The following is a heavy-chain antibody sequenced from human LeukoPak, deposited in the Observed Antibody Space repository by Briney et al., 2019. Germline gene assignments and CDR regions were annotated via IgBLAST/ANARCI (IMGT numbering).Heavy chain of an antibody. V-gene: IGHV4-59*01. CDR1: GDSISGYY. D-gene: IGHD1-26*01. CDR3: ARSYSGIPYYFDY. J-gene: IGHJ4*02. CDR2: TYHSGST. Sequence: PSETLSLTCTVSGDSISGYYWSWIRQPPGKGLEWIGNTYHSGSTNYSPSLKSRVTISVDTSKNQFSLKLSSVTAADTAVYYCARSYSGIPYYFDYWGQGTLVTVSS.